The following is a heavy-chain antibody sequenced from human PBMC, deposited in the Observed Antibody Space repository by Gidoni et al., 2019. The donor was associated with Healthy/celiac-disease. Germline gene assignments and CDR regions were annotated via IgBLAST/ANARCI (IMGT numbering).Heavy chain of an antibody. CDR1: GGSISSYY. V-gene: IGHV4-59*01. CDR2: IYYSGST. CDR3: ARGGDGYNLFDY. Sequence: QVQLQESGPGLVKPSETLSLTCTVSGGSISSYYWSWIRQPPGKGLEWIGYIYYSGSTNYNPSLKSRVTISVDTSKNQFSLKLSSVTAADTAVYYCARGGDGYNLFDYWGQGTLVTVSS. J-gene: IGHJ4*02. D-gene: IGHD5-12*01.